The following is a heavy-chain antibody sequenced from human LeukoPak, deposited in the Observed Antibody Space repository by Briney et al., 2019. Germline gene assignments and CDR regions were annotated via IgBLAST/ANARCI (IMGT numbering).Heavy chain of an antibody. Sequence: GGSLRLSCAASGFTFSSYGMHWVRQAPGKGLEWVAVIWYDGSNKYYADSVKGRFTISRDNSKNTLYLQMNSLRAEDTAVYYCARDQSWLRLMCLLDYWGQGTLVTVSS. V-gene: IGHV3-33*01. CDR2: IWYDGSNK. J-gene: IGHJ4*02. CDR1: GFTFSSYG. D-gene: IGHD5-12*01. CDR3: ARDQSWLRLMCLLDY.